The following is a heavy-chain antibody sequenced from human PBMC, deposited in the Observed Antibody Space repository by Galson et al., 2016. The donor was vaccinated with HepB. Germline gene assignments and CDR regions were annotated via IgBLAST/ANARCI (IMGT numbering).Heavy chain of an antibody. Sequence: TLSLTCTVTGGSISSSNYYWGWIRQPPGKGLELIGTVDYSGTSFYNASLRSRVTISVDTSKRKFSLILSSVTAADTAVYFCMRRGGRVPGHCSGGSCNPIDFWGQGTLVTVSS. CDR2: VDYSGTS. D-gene: IGHD2-15*01. V-gene: IGHV4-39*01. CDR3: MRRGGRVPGHCSGGSCNPIDF. CDR1: GGSISSSNYY. J-gene: IGHJ4*02.